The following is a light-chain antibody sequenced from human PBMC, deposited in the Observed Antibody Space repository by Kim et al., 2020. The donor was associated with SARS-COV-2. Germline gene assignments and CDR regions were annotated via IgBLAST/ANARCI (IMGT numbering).Light chain of an antibody. J-gene: IGLJ3*02. CDR2: AKD. CDR3: KSRDSSGNHLV. CDR1: SLRIYY. Sequence: SSELTQDPAVSVALGQTVRITCQGDSLRIYYASWYQQKPGQAPVLVINAKDNRPSGILDRFSGSTSRNTASLTITGAQAEDEADYYCKSRDSSGNHLVFGGGTQLTVL. V-gene: IGLV3-19*01.